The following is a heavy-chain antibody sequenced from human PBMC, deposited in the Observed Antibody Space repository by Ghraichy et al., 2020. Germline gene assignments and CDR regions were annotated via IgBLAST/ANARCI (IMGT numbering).Heavy chain of an antibody. J-gene: IGHJ2*01. V-gene: IGHV3-30*04. CDR2: ISYDGSNK. D-gene: IGHD3-10*01. CDR1: GFTFSSYA. Sequence: GGSLRLSCAASGFTFSSYAMHWVRQAPGKGLEWVAVISYDGSNKYYADSVKGRFTISRDNSKNTLYLQMNSLRAEDTAVYYCARDSGRGRYWYFDLWGRGTLVTVSS. CDR3: ARDSGRGRYWYFDL.